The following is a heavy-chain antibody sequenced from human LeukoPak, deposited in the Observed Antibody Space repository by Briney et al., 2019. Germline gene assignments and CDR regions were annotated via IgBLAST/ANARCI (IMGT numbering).Heavy chain of an antibody. J-gene: IGHJ4*02. D-gene: IGHD3-22*01. V-gene: IGHV3-48*02. CDR1: GFSFSNYS. CDR2: ISSSSSTI. Sequence: GGSLRPSCAASGFSFSNYSMNWVRQAPGKGLEWVSYISSSSSTIYYADSVKGRFTISRDNAKNSLYLQMNSLRDEDTAVFYCAREGAYYGRNFDYWGQGTLVTVSS. CDR3: AREGAYYGRNFDY.